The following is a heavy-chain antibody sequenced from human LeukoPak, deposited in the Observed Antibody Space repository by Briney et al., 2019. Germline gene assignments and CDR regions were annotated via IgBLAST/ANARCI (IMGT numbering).Heavy chain of an antibody. D-gene: IGHD3-22*01. CDR1: GYTFTDYG. Sequence: ASVKVSCKASGYTFTDYGITWVRLAPGQGLEWMGWISGYNGNTKYAQKFQGRVTMTTDTSTTTAHMELRGLRSDDTAVYYCARNYDSSDLDYWGQGTLVTVSS. J-gene: IGHJ4*02. V-gene: IGHV1-18*01. CDR2: ISGYNGNT. CDR3: ARNYDSSDLDY.